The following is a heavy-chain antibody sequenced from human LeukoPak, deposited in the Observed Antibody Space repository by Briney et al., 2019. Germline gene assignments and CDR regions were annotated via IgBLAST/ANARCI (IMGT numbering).Heavy chain of an antibody. Sequence: PSETLSLTCAVYGGSFSGYYWSWIRQPPGKGLEWIGEINHSGSTNYNPSLKSRVTISVDTSKNQFSLKLSSVTAADTAVYYCARSRRPLRYYYYGMDVWGQGTTVTVSS. CDR1: GGSFSGYY. V-gene: IGHV4-34*01. CDR2: INHSGST. CDR3: ARSRRPLRYYYYGMDV. J-gene: IGHJ6*02.